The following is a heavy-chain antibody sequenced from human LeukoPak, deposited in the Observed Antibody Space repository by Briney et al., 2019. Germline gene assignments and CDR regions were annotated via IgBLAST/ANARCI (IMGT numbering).Heavy chain of an antibody. D-gene: IGHD3-22*01. J-gene: IGHJ4*02. V-gene: IGHV1-2*02. CDR3: ARDNDDSSGWLEYYFDY. CDR2: INPNSGGT. CDR1: GYTFTGYY. Sequence: ASVKVSCKASGYTFTGYYMHWVRQAPGQGLEWMGWINPNSGGTNYAQKFQGRVTMTRDTSISTAYMELSRLRSDDTAVYYCARDNDDSSGWLEYYFDYWAREPWSPSPQ.